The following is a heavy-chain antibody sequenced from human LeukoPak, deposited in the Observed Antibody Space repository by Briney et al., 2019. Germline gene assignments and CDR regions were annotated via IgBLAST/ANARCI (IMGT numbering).Heavy chain of an antibody. V-gene: IGHV3-48*01. CDR2: ISSSSSTI. Sequence: GGSLRLSCAPATFTFSGYSMNWVRQAPGKGLEWISYISSSSSTIYYADSVKGRFTISRDNAKNSLYLQMNTLRAEDTAVYYCARDPFSSSSFDYWGQGTLVTVSS. J-gene: IGHJ4*02. CDR1: TFTFSGYS. D-gene: IGHD6-13*01. CDR3: ARDPFSSSSFDY.